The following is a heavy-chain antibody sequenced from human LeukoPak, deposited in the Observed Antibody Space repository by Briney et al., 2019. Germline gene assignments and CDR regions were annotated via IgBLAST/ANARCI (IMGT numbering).Heavy chain of an antibody. V-gene: IGHV4-4*07. CDR3: ARGGHFDSSEPDDAFDI. Sequence: GSLRLSCAASGFTFSDYYMSWIRQPAGKGLEWIGRIYTSGSTNYNPSLKSRVTMSVDTSKNQFSLKLSSVTAADTAVYYCARGGHFDSSEPDDAFDIWGQGTMVTVSS. CDR1: GFTFSDYY. D-gene: IGHD3-22*01. CDR2: IYTSGST. J-gene: IGHJ3*02.